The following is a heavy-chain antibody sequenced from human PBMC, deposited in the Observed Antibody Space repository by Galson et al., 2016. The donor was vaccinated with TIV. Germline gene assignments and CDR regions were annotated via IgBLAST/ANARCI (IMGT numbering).Heavy chain of an antibody. D-gene: IGHD2/OR15-2a*01. J-gene: IGHJ4*02. V-gene: IGHV4-31*03. CDR2: IYYSGST. Sequence: TLSLTCTVSGGSISSGGYYWSWIRQHPGKGLEWIGYIYYSGSTYYNPSLKSRVTISVDTSKNQFSLKLSSVTAADTAVYYCARVLSGRVTRYHFIDYRGQGTLVTVSS. CDR3: ARVLSGRVTRYHFIDY. CDR1: GGSISSGGYY.